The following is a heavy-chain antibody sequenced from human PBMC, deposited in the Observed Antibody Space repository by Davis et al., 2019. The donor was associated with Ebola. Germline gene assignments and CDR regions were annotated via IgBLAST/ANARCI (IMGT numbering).Heavy chain of an antibody. CDR2: ISSSSSTI. J-gene: IGHJ6*02. CDR1: GFTVSSNY. Sequence: GESLKISCVVSGFTVSSNYMSWVRQAPGKGLEWVSYISSSSSTIYYADSVKGRFTISRDNAKNTLYLQMNSLRAEDTAVYYCAKANRCSSTSCYWGYYYYGMDVWGQGTTVTVSS. V-gene: IGHV3-48*01. CDR3: AKANRCSSTSCYWGYYYYGMDV. D-gene: IGHD2-2*01.